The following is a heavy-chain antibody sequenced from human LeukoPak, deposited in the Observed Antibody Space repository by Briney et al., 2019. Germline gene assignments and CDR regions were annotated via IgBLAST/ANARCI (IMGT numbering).Heavy chain of an antibody. CDR2: ISSSGSTI. CDR1: GFTFNNYG. V-gene: IGHV3-48*04. D-gene: IGHD2-15*01. J-gene: IGHJ4*02. CDR3: AREEYCSGGSCYVDY. Sequence: PGRSLRLSCAASGFTFNNYGMHWVRQAPGKGLEWVSYISSSGSTIYYADSVKGRFTISRDNAKNSLYLQMNSLRAEDTAVYYCAREEYCSGGSCYVDYWGQGTLVTVSS.